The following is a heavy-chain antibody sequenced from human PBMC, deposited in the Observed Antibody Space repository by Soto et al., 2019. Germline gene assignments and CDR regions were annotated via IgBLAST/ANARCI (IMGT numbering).Heavy chain of an antibody. CDR1: GGSITGGSISSTTYY. J-gene: IGHJ5*02. CDR3: ARDDPWFDP. CDR2: IYNGGST. V-gene: IGHV4-39*07. Sequence: SETLSLTCTVSGGSITGGSISSTTYYWGWMRQPPGKGLEWIASIYNGGSTNYNPSLKSRVTTSVDKSKNQFSLKLSSVTAADTAVYYCARDDPWFDPWGQGTLVTVSS.